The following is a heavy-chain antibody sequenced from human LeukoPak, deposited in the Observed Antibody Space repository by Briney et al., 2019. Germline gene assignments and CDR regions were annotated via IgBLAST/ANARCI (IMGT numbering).Heavy chain of an antibody. CDR3: AKVVASYYYGSGSYYNPPNYFDY. Sequence: HAGGSLRLSCGASGFTFSSYAMSWVRQAPGKGLEWVSVISGADGTACYADTVKGRFTISRDNSKNTLYLQMNSLRAEDTAVYYCAKVVASYYYGSGSYYNPPNYFDYWGQGTLVTVSS. CDR1: GFTFSSYA. V-gene: IGHV3-23*01. CDR2: ISGADGTA. D-gene: IGHD3-10*01. J-gene: IGHJ4*02.